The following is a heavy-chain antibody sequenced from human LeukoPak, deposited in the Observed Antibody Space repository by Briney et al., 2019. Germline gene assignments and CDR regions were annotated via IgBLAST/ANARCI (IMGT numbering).Heavy chain of an antibody. Sequence: GGSLRLSCAASGFTFSSYGMHWVRQAPGKGLEWVAVISYDGSNKYYADSVKGRFTISRDNSKNTLYLQMNGLRAEDTAVYYCAKGRYYYDSSGYYFFDYWGQGTLVTVSS. V-gene: IGHV3-30*18. CDR2: ISYDGSNK. D-gene: IGHD3-22*01. J-gene: IGHJ4*02. CDR3: AKGRYYYDSSGYYFFDY. CDR1: GFTFSSYG.